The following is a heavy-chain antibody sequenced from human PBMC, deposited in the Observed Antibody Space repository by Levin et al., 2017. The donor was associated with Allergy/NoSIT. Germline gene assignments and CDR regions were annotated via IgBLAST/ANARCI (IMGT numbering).Heavy chain of an antibody. CDR2: INSGGSAT. D-gene: IGHD2-2*01. J-gene: IGHJ4*02. V-gene: IGHV3-74*01. Sequence: GGSLRLSCAVSGFTFSTYWMHWVRQAPGKGLVWVSRINSGGSATDYADSVKGRFTISRDNARNTLYLQMNSLSAEDTAVYYCAKGGCRATSCLDYWGQGTLVTVSS. CDR3: AKGGCRATSCLDY. CDR1: GFTFSTYW.